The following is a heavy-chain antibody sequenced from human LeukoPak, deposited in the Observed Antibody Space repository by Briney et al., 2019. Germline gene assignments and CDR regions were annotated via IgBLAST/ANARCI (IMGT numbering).Heavy chain of an antibody. CDR2: ISWDGGSA. CDR1: GFTFDDYA. CDR3: AKDRVVVPVQGSYYYYYGMDV. J-gene: IGHJ6*02. V-gene: IGHV3-43D*03. Sequence: GGSLRLSCAASGFTFDDYAMHWVRQAPGKGLEWVSLISWDGGSAYYADSVKGRFTISRDNSKNSLYLQMNSLRAEDTALYYCAKDRVVVPVQGSYYYYYGMDVWGQGTTVTVSS. D-gene: IGHD2-2*01.